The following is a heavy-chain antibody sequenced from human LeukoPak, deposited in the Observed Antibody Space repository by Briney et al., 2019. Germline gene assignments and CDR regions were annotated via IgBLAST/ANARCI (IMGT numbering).Heavy chain of an antibody. Sequence: SETLSLTCTVSGGSISSSSYYWGWIRQPPGKGLEWIGNIYYSGTTYYNPSLKSRVTISVDTSKNQFSLKLSSVTAADTAVYYCARAGIWPRGGAYYYMDVWGKGTTVTISS. CDR1: GGSISSSSYY. CDR3: ARAGIWPRGGAYYYMDV. J-gene: IGHJ6*03. D-gene: IGHD1-14*01. CDR2: IYYSGTT. V-gene: IGHV4-39*07.